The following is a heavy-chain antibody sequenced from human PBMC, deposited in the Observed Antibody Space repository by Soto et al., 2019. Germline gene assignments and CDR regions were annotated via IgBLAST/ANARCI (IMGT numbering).Heavy chain of an antibody. V-gene: IGHV4-39*01. D-gene: IGHD3-16*01. CDR3: ARHGGPGPN. CDR2: IYYSGGT. CDR1: GGSISSSSYY. Sequence: PSETLSLTCTVSGGSISSSSYYWGWIRQPPGKGLEWIGSIYYSGGTYYNPSLKSRVTISVDTSKNQFSLKLSSLTAADTAVYYCARHGGPGPNWGQGTLVTVSS. J-gene: IGHJ1*01.